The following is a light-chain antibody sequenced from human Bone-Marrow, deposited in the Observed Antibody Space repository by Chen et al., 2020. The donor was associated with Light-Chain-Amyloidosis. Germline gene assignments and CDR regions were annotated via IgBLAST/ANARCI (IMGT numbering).Light chain of an antibody. CDR3: QSADSSGTYEEI. CDR2: RDT. J-gene: IGLJ2*01. Sequence: SSELTQPPSVSLSPGQTPSISCSADDSPTQYAYWFQQKPGQPPVLVIHRDTEKPSGISERFSGSSAGTTATLTISGVQEEDEADYQCQSADSSGTYEEIFGGGTKLTVL. V-gene: IGLV3-25*03. CDR1: DSPTQY.